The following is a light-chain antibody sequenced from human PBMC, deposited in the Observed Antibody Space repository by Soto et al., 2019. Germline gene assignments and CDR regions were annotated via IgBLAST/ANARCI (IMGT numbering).Light chain of an antibody. CDR3: SSYTSSSTLYG. CDR1: SSEVGGYNY. Sequence: QSVLTQPASVSGSPGQSITISCTGTSSEVGGYNYVSWYRQHPGKAPKLMIYDVSNRPSGVSNRFSGSKSGNTASLTISGLQAEDEADYYCSSYTSSSTLYGFGTGTKVTVL. V-gene: IGLV2-14*01. CDR2: DVS. J-gene: IGLJ1*01.